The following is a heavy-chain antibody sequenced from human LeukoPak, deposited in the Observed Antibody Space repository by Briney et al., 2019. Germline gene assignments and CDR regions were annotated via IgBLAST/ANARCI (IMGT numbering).Heavy chain of an antibody. D-gene: IGHD3-9*01. J-gene: IGHJ5*02. CDR3: ARDCPYYDILTGFDP. CDR2: INPNSGGT. CDR1: GYTFTGYY. Sequence: GASVKVSCKASGYTFTGYYMHWVRQAPGQGLEWMGWINPNSGGTNYAQKFQGRVTMTRDTSISTAYMELSRLRSDDTAVYYRARDCPYYDILTGFDPWGQGTLVTVSS. V-gene: IGHV1-2*02.